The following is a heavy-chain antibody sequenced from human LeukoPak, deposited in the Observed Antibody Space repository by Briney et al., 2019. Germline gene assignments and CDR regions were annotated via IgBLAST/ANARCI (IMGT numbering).Heavy chain of an antibody. CDR2: INHSGST. CDR3: ARDLTPGNAAAGHAEYFQH. CDR1: GGSFSGYY. J-gene: IGHJ1*01. Sequence: PSETLSLTCAVYGGSFSGYYWSWIRQPPGKGLEWIGEINHSGSTNYNPSLKSRVTISVDTSKNQFSLKLSSVTAADTAVYYCARDLTPGNAAAGHAEYFQHWGQGTLVTVSS. D-gene: IGHD6-13*01. V-gene: IGHV4-34*01.